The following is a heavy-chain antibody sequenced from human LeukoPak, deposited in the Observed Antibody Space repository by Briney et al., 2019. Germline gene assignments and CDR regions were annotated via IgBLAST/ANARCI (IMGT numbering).Heavy chain of an antibody. Sequence: RGSLRLSCAGSGFTFSNHYMNWVRQAPGKGLEWVANIKPDGSEKYYVDSVKGRFTISRDNAKNSLYLQMNSLRAEDTAVYYCLAAGGYWGQGTLVTVSS. CDR2: IKPDGSEK. CDR3: LAAGGY. V-gene: IGHV3-7*01. D-gene: IGHD3-10*01. CDR1: GFTFSNHY. J-gene: IGHJ4*02.